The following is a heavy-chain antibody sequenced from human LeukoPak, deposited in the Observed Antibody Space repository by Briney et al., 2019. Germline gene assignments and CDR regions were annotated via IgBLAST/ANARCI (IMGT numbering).Heavy chain of an antibody. CDR2: IYYSGST. CDR1: GGSISNYY. CDR3: ARLTGYSSVSWFDP. Sequence: SETLPLTCTVSGGSISNYYLSWIRQPAGKGLEWIGYIYYSGSTNYNPSLKSRVTILVDTSKKQFSLKVRSVTAADTAVYFCARLTGYSSVSWFDPWGQGTLVTVSS. D-gene: IGHD3-9*01. V-gene: IGHV4-59*01. J-gene: IGHJ5*02.